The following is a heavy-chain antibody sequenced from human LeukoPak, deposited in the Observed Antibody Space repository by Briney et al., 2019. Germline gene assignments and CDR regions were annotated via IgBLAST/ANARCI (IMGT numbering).Heavy chain of an antibody. CDR3: ARGDRGSGYDSSDAFDI. CDR2: FDPEDGET. CDR1: GYTLTELS. V-gene: IGHV1-24*01. J-gene: IGHJ3*02. D-gene: IGHD5-12*01. Sequence: ASVEVSCKVSGYTLTELSMHWVRQAPGKGLEWMGGFDPEDGETIYAQKFQGRVTMTEDTSTDTAYMELSSLRSEDTAVYYCARGDRGSGYDSSDAFDIWGQGTMVTVSS.